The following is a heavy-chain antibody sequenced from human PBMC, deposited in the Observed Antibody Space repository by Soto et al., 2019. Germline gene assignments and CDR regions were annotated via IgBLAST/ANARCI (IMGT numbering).Heavy chain of an antibody. CDR2: INAGNGNT. CDR3: ARETYSGSLYDY. CDR1: GYTFTSYA. V-gene: IGHV1-3*01. D-gene: IGHD1-26*01. J-gene: IGHJ4*02. Sequence: ASVKVSCKASGYTFTSYAMHWVRQAPGQRLEWMGWINAGNGNTKYSQKFQGRVTITRDTSTSTVYMELSSLRSEDTAVYYCARETYSGSLYDYWGQGTLVTVSS.